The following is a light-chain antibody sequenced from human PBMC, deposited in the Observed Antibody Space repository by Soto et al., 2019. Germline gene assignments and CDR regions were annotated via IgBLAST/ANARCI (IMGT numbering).Light chain of an antibody. CDR1: QSISRW. J-gene: IGKJ1*01. V-gene: IGKV1-5*03. CDR2: MAS. Sequence: DIQMTQSPSTLSASVGDRVTIACRASQSISRWLAWYQQKPGKAPKLLIYMASSLESWVASRFSGSGSGTEFTVTISSLQPYDFATDYCQQYNWYSTFGQATKVEIK. CDR3: QQYNWYST.